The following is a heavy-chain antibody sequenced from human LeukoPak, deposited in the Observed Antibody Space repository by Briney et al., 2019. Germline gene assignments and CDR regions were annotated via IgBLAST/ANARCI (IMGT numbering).Heavy chain of an antibody. J-gene: IGHJ1*01. D-gene: IGHD2-15*01. CDR1: GFTFSSYA. V-gene: IGHV3-30-3*01. CDR3: ARGGSGAQYCSGGGCYGDSYFQH. CDR2: MSYDGTNE. Sequence: GGSLRLSCAASGFTFSSYAMHWVRLAPGKGLEWVAVMSYDGTNEYYADSVKGRFTVSSDKSNNTVYLQMNSLRPEDTAVYYCARGGSGAQYCSGGGCYGDSYFQHWGQGTLVTVSS.